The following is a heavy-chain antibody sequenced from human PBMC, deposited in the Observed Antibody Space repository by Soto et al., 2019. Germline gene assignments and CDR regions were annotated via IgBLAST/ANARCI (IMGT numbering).Heavy chain of an antibody. CDR3: ARDPRDIVVVPAAKGPRYYYYYMDV. J-gene: IGHJ6*03. CDR2: ISSSSSTI. Sequence: GGSLRLSCAASGFTFSSYSMNWVRQAPGKGLEWVSYISSSSSTIYYADSVKGRFTISRDNAKNSLYLQMNSLRAEDTAVYYCARDPRDIVVVPAAKGPRYYYYYMDVWGKGTTVTVSS. CDR1: GFTFSSYS. V-gene: IGHV3-48*01. D-gene: IGHD2-2*01.